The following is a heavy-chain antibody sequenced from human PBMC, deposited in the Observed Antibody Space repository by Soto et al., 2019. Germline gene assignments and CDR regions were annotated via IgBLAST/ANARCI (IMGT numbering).Heavy chain of an antibody. J-gene: IGHJ4*02. CDR3: ARCGVFGSGSDIDY. V-gene: IGHV1-8*01. Sequence: ASVKVSCKPSGYTFTSYDINWVRQAPGQGLEWMGWMSPNSGNTGYAQKFQGRVTMTRNTSTSTAYMELSSLRSDDTAVYYCARCGVFGSGSDIDYWGQGTLVTVSS. CDR1: GYTFTSYD. CDR2: MSPNSGNT. D-gene: IGHD3-10*01.